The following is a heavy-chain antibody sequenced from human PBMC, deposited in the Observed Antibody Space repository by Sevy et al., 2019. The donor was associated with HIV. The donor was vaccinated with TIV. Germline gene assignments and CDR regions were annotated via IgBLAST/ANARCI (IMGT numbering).Heavy chain of an antibody. CDR3: AKDITGYSGFDH. V-gene: IGHV3-43*01. CDR1: GFTFDDYT. Sequence: GGSLRLSCAASGFTFDDYTMHWVRQVPGKGLEWVSLISWDAKKTDYADSVEGRFTVSRDNRKNSLYLQMNSLRSEDTALYFCAKDITGYSGFDHWGQGTLVTVSS. J-gene: IGHJ4*02. CDR2: ISWDAKKT. D-gene: IGHD3-10*01.